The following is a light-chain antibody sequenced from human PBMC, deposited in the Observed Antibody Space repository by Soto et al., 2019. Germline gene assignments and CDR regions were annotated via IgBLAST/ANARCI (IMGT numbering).Light chain of an antibody. CDR3: CSYVGSCTWV. V-gene: IGLV2-11*01. Sequence: QSALTQPRSVSGSPGQSVTISCTGTSSDVGAYNFVSWYQQHPGKAPKLMIYDVSKRPSGVPDRFSGSKSGNTASLTISGRQPEEEADYYCCSYVGSCTWVFGTGTKVTVL. J-gene: IGLJ1*01. CDR1: SSDVGAYNF. CDR2: DVS.